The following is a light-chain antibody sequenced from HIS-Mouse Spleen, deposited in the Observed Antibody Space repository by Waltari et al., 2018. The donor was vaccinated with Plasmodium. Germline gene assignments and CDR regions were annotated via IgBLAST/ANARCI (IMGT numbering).Light chain of an antibody. J-gene: IGKJ3*01. CDR1: QSVSSI. CDR3: QQYNNWSFT. CDR2: CAS. V-gene: IGKV3-15*01. Sequence: EIVMTQSPATLSVSPGDRATLSCRASQSVSSILAWYQQKPGQAPRLLIYCASTRATGIPARFSGSGSGTEFTLTISSLQSEDFAVYYCQQYNNWSFTFGPGTKVDIK.